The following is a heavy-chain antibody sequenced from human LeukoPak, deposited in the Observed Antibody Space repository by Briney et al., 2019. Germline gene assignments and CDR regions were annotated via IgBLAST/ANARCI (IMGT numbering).Heavy chain of an antibody. J-gene: IGHJ4*02. CDR2: IYYSGST. Sequence: SETLSLTCTVSGGSISSYYWSWIRQPPGKGLEWIGYIYYSGSTNYNPSLKSRVTISVDTSKNQFSLKLSSVTAADTAVYYCARTAAPSDFWSGLNGHYFDYWGQGTLVTVSS. D-gene: IGHD3-3*01. V-gene: IGHV4-59*08. CDR1: GGSISSYY. CDR3: ARTAAPSDFWSGLNGHYFDY.